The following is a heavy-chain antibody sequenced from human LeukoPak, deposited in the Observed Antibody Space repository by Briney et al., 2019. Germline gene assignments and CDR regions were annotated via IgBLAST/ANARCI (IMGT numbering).Heavy chain of an antibody. Sequence: ASVEVSCKASGFTFTGYYMHWVRQAPGQGLEWMGIINPSGHITNYAQKFQGRLTMTRDTSTTTVYMELSSLRSEDTAMYYCAREIGPRQLHLWGSAFDYWGQGTLVTVSS. V-gene: IGHV1-46*01. CDR1: GFTFTGYY. CDR2: INPSGHIT. CDR3: AREIGPRQLHLWGSAFDY. J-gene: IGHJ4*02. D-gene: IGHD5-18*01.